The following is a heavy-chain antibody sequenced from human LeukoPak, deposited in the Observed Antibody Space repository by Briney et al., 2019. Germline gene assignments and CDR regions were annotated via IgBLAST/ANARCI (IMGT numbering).Heavy chain of an antibody. J-gene: IGHJ4*02. Sequence: TGGSLRLSCVGSGFTFSDYYMSWIRQAPGKGLEWLAYISSSGSRIYYAESVKGRLTISRDNAENTVSLQMNSLRVEDTAVYYCARDYFGYYGPGYWGQGALVTVSS. CDR2: ISSSGSRI. D-gene: IGHD3-10*01. CDR1: GFTFSDYY. V-gene: IGHV3-11*01. CDR3: ARDYFGYYGPGY.